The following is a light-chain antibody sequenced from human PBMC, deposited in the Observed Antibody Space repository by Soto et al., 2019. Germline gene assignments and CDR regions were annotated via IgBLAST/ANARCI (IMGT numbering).Light chain of an antibody. CDR1: QSVNTF. J-gene: IGKJ1*01. Sequence: DIQMSQSPSPLSASVGDRVYITCRTSQSVNTFLNWYQAKPGKAPKLLIYEASNLGNGVPSRFSGSGSGTDFTLTISSLQPDDFATYYCQHYNSYSEAFGQGTKVELK. V-gene: IGKV1-39*01. CDR2: EAS. CDR3: QHYNSYSEA.